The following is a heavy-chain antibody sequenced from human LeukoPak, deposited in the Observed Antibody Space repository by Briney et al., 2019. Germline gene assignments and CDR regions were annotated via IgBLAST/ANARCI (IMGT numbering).Heavy chain of an antibody. CDR3: ARAQYLPMVRGEEGYYFDY. V-gene: IGHV3-33*08. CDR2: IWYDGSNK. Sequence: GGSLTLTCAASGFTFSSYGMHWVRQAAGKGLEWVAVIWYDGSNKYYADSVKGRFTISRDNSKNTLYLQMNSLRAEDTAVYYCARAQYLPMVRGEEGYYFDYWGQGTLVTVSS. D-gene: IGHD3-10*01. CDR1: GFTFSSYG. J-gene: IGHJ4*02.